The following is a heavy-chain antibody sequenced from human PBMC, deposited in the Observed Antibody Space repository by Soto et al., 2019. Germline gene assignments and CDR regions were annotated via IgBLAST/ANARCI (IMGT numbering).Heavy chain of an antibody. V-gene: IGHV1-69*06. D-gene: IGHD2-15*01. Sequence: AASVKVSCKASGGTFSSYAISWVRQAPGQGLEWMGGIIPIFGTANYAQKFQGRVTITADKSTSTAYMELSSLRSEDTAVYYCAREVTVVMYDYYGMDVWGQGTTVTVSS. CDR1: GGTFSSYA. CDR2: IIPIFGTA. J-gene: IGHJ6*02. CDR3: AREVTVVMYDYYGMDV.